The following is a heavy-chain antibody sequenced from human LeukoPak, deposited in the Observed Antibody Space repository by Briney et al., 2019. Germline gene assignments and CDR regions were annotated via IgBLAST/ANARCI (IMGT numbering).Heavy chain of an antibody. D-gene: IGHD2-2*01. V-gene: IGHV1-46*01. CDR2: INPIGGTT. J-gene: IGHJ4*02. CDR3: ARGIGGDCSSTSCYLDS. CDR1: EYSFTSHF. Sequence: ASVKVSCKTSEYSFTSHFMHWVRQAPGRGLEWMGLINPIGGTTSYAQKFQGRVTMTRDTSTSTVYMELSSLRYEDTALYYCARGIGGDCSSTSCYLDSWGQGTLVTVSS.